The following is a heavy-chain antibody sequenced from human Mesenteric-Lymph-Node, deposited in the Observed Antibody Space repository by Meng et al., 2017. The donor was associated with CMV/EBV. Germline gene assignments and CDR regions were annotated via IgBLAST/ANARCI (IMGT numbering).Heavy chain of an antibody. V-gene: IGHV4-31*03. J-gene: IGHJ4*02. CDR2: IYYTGRT. CDR1: GGYISSGGYY. Sequence: CNVSGGYISSGGYYWSWIRQHPEKGLEWIGYIYYTGRTSYNPSLWSRVVMSVDTSKNQFSLNLSSVTAADTAVYYCARVGYSGSFFDIWGQGTLVTVSS. CDR3: ARVGYSGSFFDI. D-gene: IGHD1-26*01.